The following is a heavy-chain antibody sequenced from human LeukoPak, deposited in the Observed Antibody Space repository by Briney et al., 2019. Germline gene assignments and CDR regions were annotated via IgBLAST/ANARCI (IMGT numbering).Heavy chain of an antibody. Sequence: GGSLRLSCAASGFTFSSHSLNWVRQAPGKGLEWVSSISSSSSYRYYADSVKGRFTISRDNAKNSLYLQMNSLRAEDTAVYYCARYSSSLVPYGMDVWGQGTTVTVS. CDR1: GFTFSSHS. J-gene: IGHJ6*02. CDR2: ISSSSSYR. V-gene: IGHV3-21*01. D-gene: IGHD6-13*01. CDR3: ARYSSSLVPYGMDV.